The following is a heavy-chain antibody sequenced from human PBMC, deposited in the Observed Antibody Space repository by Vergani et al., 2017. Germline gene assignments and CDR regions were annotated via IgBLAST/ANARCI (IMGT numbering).Heavy chain of an antibody. CDR2: ISYDGSNK. CDR3: ARERDAFDI. J-gene: IGHJ3*02. Sequence: QVQLVESGGGVVQPGRSLRLSCAASGFTFSSYAMHWVRQAPGKGLEWVAVISYDGSNKYYADSVKGRFTISRDNSKNTRYLQMNSLRAEDTAVYYCARERDAFDIWGQGTMVTVSS. CDR1: GFTFSSYA. V-gene: IGHV3-30*01.